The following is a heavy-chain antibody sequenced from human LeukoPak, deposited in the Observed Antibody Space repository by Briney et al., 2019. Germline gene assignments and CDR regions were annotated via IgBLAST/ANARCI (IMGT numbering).Heavy chain of an antibody. CDR3: AREPSDYGPYYYYYGMDV. D-gene: IGHD4-17*01. V-gene: IGHV3-48*04. Sequence: GGSLRLSCEASGFSFTSHAMNWVRQAPGKGLEWVSFITSGSSIIYYADSVKGRFTISRDNAHNSLYLQMNTLRAEDTAVYYCAREPSDYGPYYYYYGMDVWGQGTTVTVSS. J-gene: IGHJ6*02. CDR2: ITSGSSII. CDR1: GFSFTSHA.